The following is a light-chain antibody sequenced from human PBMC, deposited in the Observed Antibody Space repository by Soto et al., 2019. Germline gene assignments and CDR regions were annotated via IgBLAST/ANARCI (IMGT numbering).Light chain of an antibody. CDR1: QTVLYSSNNKNA. V-gene: IGKV4-1*01. Sequence: DIVMTQSPDSLAVSLGERATINCKSSQTVLYSSNNKNALAWFQQKPGQPPKLLIYLASTRESGVPDRFSGSGSGIDFTLTISSLQAEDVDVYYWQQYRATLSFGGGTKVEIK. J-gene: IGKJ4*01. CDR2: LAS. CDR3: QQYRATLS.